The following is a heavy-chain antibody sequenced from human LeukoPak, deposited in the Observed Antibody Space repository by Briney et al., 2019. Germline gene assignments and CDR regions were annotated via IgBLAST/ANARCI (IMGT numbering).Heavy chain of an antibody. CDR3: AREVRYFDWLGSPSFDY. V-gene: IGHV3-11*01. J-gene: IGHJ4*02. CDR2: ISSSGSTI. CDR1: GFTFSDYY. D-gene: IGHD3-9*01. Sequence: PGGSVRLSCAASGFTFSDYYMSWIRQAPGKGLEWVSYISSSGSTIYYADSVKGRFTISRDNAKNSLYLQMNSLRAEDTAVYYCAREVRYFDWLGSPSFDYWGQGTLVTVSS.